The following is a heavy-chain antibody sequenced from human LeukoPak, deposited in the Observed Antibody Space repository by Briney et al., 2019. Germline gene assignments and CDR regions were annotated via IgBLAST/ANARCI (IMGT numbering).Heavy chain of an antibody. D-gene: IGHD3-3*01. CDR3: AKDTAGLVLRSPFDY. J-gene: IGHJ4*02. CDR1: GFTVSTDA. Sequence: GGSLRRACAASGFTVSTDAMNWVRRAPGKGLEWVSVISVRGGSTYYADSVKGRFTISRDNSKNTLYLQMNSLRAGDTAVYYCAKDTAGLVLRSPFDYWGQGTLVTVSS. CDR2: ISVRGGST. V-gene: IGHV3-23*01.